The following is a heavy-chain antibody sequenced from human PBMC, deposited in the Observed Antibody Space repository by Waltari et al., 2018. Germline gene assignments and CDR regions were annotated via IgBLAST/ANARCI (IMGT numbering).Heavy chain of an antibody. V-gene: IGHV4-38-2*01. Sequence: QVQLQESGPGLVKPSETLSLTCAVSGYSISSGYYWGWLRQPPGKGLEWIGRIYHSGSTYYNPSLKSRVTISVDTSKNQFSLKLSSVTAADTAVYYCARHLKSYIVATIGNWFDPWGQGTLVTVSS. CDR3: ARHLKSYIVATIGNWFDP. D-gene: IGHD5-12*01. CDR1: GYSISSGYY. J-gene: IGHJ5*02. CDR2: IYHSGST.